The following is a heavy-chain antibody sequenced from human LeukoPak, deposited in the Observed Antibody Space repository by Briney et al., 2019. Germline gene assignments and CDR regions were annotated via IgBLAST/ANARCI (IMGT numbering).Heavy chain of an antibody. CDR3: ARESRDGYNSDLDY. CDR2: IIPIFGTA. Sequence: ASVTVSCKASGGTFSSYAISWVRQAPGQGLEWMGGIIPIFGTANYAQKFQGRVTITADESTSTAYMELSSLRSEATAVYYCARESRDGYNSDLDYWGQGTLVTVSS. D-gene: IGHD5-24*01. V-gene: IGHV1-69*01. CDR1: GGTFSSYA. J-gene: IGHJ4*02.